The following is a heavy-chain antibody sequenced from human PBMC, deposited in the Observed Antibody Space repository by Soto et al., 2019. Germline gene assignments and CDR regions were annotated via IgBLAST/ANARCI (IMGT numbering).Heavy chain of an antibody. CDR3: ARAYYGDYPYFDY. CDR2: IYYSGST. J-gene: IGHJ4*02. D-gene: IGHD4-17*01. CDR1: GGSFSSYY. Sequence: SETLSLTCAVSGGSFSSYYWIWIRQPPGEGLEWIGSIYYSGSTNYNPSLKSRVTISIDTSKNQFSLKLSSVTAADTAMYFCARAYYGDYPYFDYWGQGTLVTVSS. V-gene: IGHV4-59*01.